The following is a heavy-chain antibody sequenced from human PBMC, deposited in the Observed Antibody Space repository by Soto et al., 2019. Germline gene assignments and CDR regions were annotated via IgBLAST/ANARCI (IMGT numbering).Heavy chain of an antibody. D-gene: IGHD6-13*01. J-gene: IGHJ6*02. V-gene: IGHV4-59*01. CDR1: GGSISSYY. CDR3: ARGPIYSSSWYYYYAMDV. CDR2: IYYSGST. Sequence: PSETLSLTCTVSGGSISSYYWSWIRQPPGKGLEWIGYIYYSGSTNYNPSLKSRVTISVDTSKNQFSLKLSSVTAADTAVYYCARGPIYSSSWYYYYAMDVWGQGTTVTVSS.